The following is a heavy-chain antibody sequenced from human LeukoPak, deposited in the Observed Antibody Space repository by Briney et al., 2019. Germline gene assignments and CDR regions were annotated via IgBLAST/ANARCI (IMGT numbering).Heavy chain of an antibody. J-gene: IGHJ5*02. Sequence: GGSLRLSCAASGFTFSSYSMNWVRQAPGKGLEWVSSISSSSSYIYYADSVKGRFTISRDNAKNSLYLQMNSLRAEDTAVYYCARGHETLGYCSGGSCPIGFDPWGQGTLVTVSS. D-gene: IGHD2-15*01. CDR3: ARGHETLGYCSGGSCPIGFDP. CDR2: ISSSSSYI. CDR1: GFTFSSYS. V-gene: IGHV3-21*01.